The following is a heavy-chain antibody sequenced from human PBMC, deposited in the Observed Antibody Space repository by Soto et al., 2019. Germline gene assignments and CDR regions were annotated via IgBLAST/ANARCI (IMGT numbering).Heavy chain of an antibody. CDR2: IYSGGST. CDR3: AGSPHSGGPPVRVY. D-gene: IGHD6-25*01. V-gene: IGHV3-66*01. Sequence: EVQLVESGGGLVQPGGSLRLSCAASGFTVSSNYMSWVRQAPGKGLEWVSVIYSGGSTYYADSVKGRFTISRDYSKNTRELQMNGLRAADWAVCYCAGSPHSGGPPVRVYWGPGTLVTVSS. J-gene: IGHJ4*02. CDR1: GFTVSSNY.